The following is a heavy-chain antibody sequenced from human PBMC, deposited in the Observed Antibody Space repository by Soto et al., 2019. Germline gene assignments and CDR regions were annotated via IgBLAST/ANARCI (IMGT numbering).Heavy chain of an antibody. J-gene: IGHJ4*02. D-gene: IGHD1-26*01. CDR1: GISLSTYS. Sequence: EVQVVESGGGLVQPGGSLRLSCAASGISLSTYSMNWVRQAPGKGLEWVSEITSSSTIYYADSVKGRFTTSRDSARNSLYLQMNSLRDEDTALYYCAVGLDYWGQGTRVTVSS. CDR3: AVGLDY. CDR2: ITSSSTI. V-gene: IGHV3-48*02.